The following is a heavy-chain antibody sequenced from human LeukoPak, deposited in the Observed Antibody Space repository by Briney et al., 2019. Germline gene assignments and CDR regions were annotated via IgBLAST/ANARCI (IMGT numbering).Heavy chain of an antibody. V-gene: IGHV3-30*04. CDR3: ARDGGIAVAGSKNDAFDI. CDR2: ISYDGGDK. CDR1: GFTFRSCT. Sequence: GRSLRLSCAASGFTFRSCTMQWVRQAPGKGLEWVAVISYDGGDKYYADSVKGRFTISRDNSKNTLYLQMNSLRAEDTAVYYCARDGGIAVAGSKNDAFDIWGQGTMVTVSS. D-gene: IGHD6-19*01. J-gene: IGHJ3*02.